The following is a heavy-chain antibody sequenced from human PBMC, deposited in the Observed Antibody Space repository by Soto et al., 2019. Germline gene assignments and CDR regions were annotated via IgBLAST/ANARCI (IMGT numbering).Heavy chain of an antibody. CDR3: ARLEAAAGKSDS. CDR1: GFSLSTRGMG. J-gene: IGHJ4*02. V-gene: IGHV2-5*02. D-gene: IGHD6-13*01. Sequence: QITVKESGPTLVKPTQTLTLTCTLSGFSLSTRGMGVVWIRQPPGKALEWRALIYWDDDKRYSPSLKSRLTFTKDTQKTQLVLSMIYLDPVDTATYYCARLEAAAGKSDSWGQGTLVTVSS. CDR2: IYWDDDK.